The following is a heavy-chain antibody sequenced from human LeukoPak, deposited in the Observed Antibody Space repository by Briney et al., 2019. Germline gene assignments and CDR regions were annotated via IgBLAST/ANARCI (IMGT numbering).Heavy chain of an antibody. CDR2: IYHSGST. Sequence: SETLSLTCTVSGGSLSNDYWNWIRQPPGKGLEWIGYIYHSGSTNYNPSLKSRVTISIDTSKKQFSLNLKSVTAADTAVYYCVRTNWGTTGVDYWGQGTLVTVSS. CDR1: GGSLSNDY. CDR3: VRTNWGTTGVDY. D-gene: IGHD7-27*01. J-gene: IGHJ4*02. V-gene: IGHV4-59*01.